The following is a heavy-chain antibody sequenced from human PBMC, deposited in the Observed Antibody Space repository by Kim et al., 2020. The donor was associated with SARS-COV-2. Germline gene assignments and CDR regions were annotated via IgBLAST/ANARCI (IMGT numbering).Heavy chain of an antibody. V-gene: IGHV3-48*03. D-gene: IGHD3-16*01. Sequence: GGSLRLSCAASGFTFRSYEMIWVRQAPGKGLEWVAYINDVGSTTHYADSVRGRFTISRDDAKDSLYLQMNSLRADDTALYYCARGDASFYFCYGIDVWGQGTTVTVSS. CDR3: ARGDASFYFCYGIDV. CDR2: INDVGSTT. CDR1: GFTFRSYE. J-gene: IGHJ6*02.